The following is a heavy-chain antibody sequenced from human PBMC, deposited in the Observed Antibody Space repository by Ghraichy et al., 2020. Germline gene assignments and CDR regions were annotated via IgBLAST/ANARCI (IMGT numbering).Heavy chain of an antibody. CDR3: ARYPRVDSRYHFDY. D-gene: IGHD1-14*01. Sequence: SETLSLTCTVSDGSVSSYYWSWIRQPPGKGLEWIGYVYYDGSTNYNPSLKSRVTISVDTSKNQFSLKLSSVSVADTAVYYCARYPRVDSRYHFDYWGQGTLVTVSS. J-gene: IGHJ4*02. V-gene: IGHV4-59*08. CDR1: DGSVSSYY. CDR2: VYYDGST.